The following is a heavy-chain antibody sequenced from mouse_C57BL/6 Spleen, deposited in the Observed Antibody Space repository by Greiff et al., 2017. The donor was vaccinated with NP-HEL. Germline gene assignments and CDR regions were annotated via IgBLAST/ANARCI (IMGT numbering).Heavy chain of an antibody. J-gene: IGHJ4*01. CDR2: ISDGGSYT. CDR1: GFTFSSYA. V-gene: IGHV5-4*01. Sequence: EVKVVESGGGLVKPGGSLKLSCAASGFTFSSYAMSWVRQTPEKRLEWVATISDGGSYTYYPDNVQGRFTISRDNAKNNLYLQMSHLKSEDTAMYYCARDLDSSGYFWAMDYWGQGTSVTVSS. D-gene: IGHD3-2*02. CDR3: ARDLDSSGYFWAMDY.